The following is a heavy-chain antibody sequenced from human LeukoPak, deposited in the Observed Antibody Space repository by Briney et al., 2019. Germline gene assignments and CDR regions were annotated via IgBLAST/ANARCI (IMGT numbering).Heavy chain of an antibody. CDR3: VSFYETY. CDR2: INSDGSWT. V-gene: IGHV3-74*01. D-gene: IGHD2/OR15-2a*01. J-gene: IGHJ4*02. CDR1: GNYW. Sequence: GGSLRLSCAASGNYWMHWVRQAPGKGLVWVSHINSDGSWTSYADSVKGRFTISKDNAKNTVYLQTNSLRAEDTAVYYCVSFYETYWGRGTLVTVSS.